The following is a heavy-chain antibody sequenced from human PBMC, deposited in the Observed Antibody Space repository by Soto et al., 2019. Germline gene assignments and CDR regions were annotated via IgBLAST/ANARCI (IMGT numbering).Heavy chain of an antibody. D-gene: IGHD6-13*01. Sequence: EVQLVESGGGLVKPGGSLRLSCAASGFTFSSYSMNWVRQAPGKGLEWVSSISSSSSYIYYADSVKGRFTISRDNAKNSLYLQMNSLRAEDTAVYYCARVFSSWYDNWFDPWGQGTLVTVSS. CDR2: ISSSSSYI. J-gene: IGHJ5*02. CDR3: ARVFSSWYDNWFDP. CDR1: GFTFSSYS. V-gene: IGHV3-21*01.